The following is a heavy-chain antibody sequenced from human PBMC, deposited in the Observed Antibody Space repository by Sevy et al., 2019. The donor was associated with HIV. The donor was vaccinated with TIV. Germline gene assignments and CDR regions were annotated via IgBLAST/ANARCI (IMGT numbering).Heavy chain of an antibody. D-gene: IGHD3-10*01. J-gene: IGHJ2*01. Sequence: SETLSLTCTVSGGSISVSNHYWAWIRQPPGKGLEWIGSIYYRGSTYYNPSLKSRVTISVDTSKNQFSLKRSSVTAAETSIYYCARHVERTDYGSAYFDLWGRGTLVTVSS. CDR2: IYYRGST. CDR1: GGSISVSNHY. CDR3: ARHVERTDYGSAYFDL. V-gene: IGHV4-39*01.